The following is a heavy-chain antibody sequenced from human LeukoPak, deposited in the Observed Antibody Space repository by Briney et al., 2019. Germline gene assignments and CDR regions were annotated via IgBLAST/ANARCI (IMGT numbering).Heavy chain of an antibody. Sequence: GGSLRLSCAASGFTFSTYAMNWVRQAPGMGLEWVSSLTTSGSDRYYADSVKGRFTISRDNAKNSLYLQMNSLRAEDTAVYYCAKEAQRGYYYMDVWGKGTTVTVSS. V-gene: IGHV3-21*01. J-gene: IGHJ6*03. CDR3: AKEAQRGYYYMDV. CDR2: LTTSGSDR. CDR1: GFTFSTYA.